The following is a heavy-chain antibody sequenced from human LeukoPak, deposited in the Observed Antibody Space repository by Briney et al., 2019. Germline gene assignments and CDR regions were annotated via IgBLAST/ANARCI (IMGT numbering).Heavy chain of an antibody. D-gene: IGHD3-22*01. CDR1: GFTFSSYE. J-gene: IGHJ4*02. V-gene: IGHV3-48*03. CDR2: ISSSGSTI. CDR3: ARGLYYYDSSGYYYLGY. Sequence: PGGSLRLSCAASGFTFSSYEMNWVRQAPGKGLEWVSYISSSGSTIYYADSVKGRFTISRDNAKNSLYLQMNSLRAEDTALYYCARGLYYYDSSGYYYLGYWGQGTLVTVSS.